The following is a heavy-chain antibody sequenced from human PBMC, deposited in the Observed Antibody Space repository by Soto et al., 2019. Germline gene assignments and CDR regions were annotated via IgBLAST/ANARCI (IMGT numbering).Heavy chain of an antibody. J-gene: IGHJ4*02. CDR2: ISGSGDST. Sequence: EVQLLESGGGLVQPGGSLRLSCAASGFTFSSYAMSWVRQAPGKWLAWVSAISGSGDSTYYADSVKARFTISRANSKNPLYMQMTSLRAEDTAVYYCARRGPGTYFYYWGQGTLVTFSA. CDR3: ARRGPGTYFYY. D-gene: IGHD6-13*01. CDR1: GFTFSSYA. V-gene: IGHV3-23*01.